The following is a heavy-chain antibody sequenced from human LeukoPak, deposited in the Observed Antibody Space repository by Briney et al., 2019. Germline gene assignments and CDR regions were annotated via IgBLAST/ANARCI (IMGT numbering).Heavy chain of an antibody. V-gene: IGHV4-61*02. CDR2: IYTSGST. CDR3: ARVWFGGDYYYMDV. D-gene: IGHD3-16*01. J-gene: IGHJ6*03. Sequence: PSQTLSPTCTVSGGSISSGSYYWSWIRQPAGKGLEWIGRIYTSGSTNYNPSLKSRVTISVDTSKNQFSLKLSSVTAADTAVYYCARVWFGGDYYYMDVWGKGTTVTVSS. CDR1: GGSISSGSYY.